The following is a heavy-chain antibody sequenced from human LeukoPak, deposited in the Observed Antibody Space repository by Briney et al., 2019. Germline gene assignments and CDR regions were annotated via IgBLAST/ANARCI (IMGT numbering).Heavy chain of an antibody. CDR3: ASQLWSGDYYYYMDV. CDR1: GGSISSYY. D-gene: IGHD3-10*01. CDR2: IYYSGST. V-gene: IGHV4-59*08. Sequence: SETLSLTCTVSGGSISSYYWSWIRQPPGKGLEWIGYIYYSGSTNYNPSLKSRVTISVDTSKNQFSLKLSSVTAADTAVYSCASQLWSGDYYYYMDVWGKGTTVTVSS. J-gene: IGHJ6*03.